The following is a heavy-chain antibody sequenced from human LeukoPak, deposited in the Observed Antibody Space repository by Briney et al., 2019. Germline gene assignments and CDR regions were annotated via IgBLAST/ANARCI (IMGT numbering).Heavy chain of an antibody. CDR2: IYHSGST. Sequence: PSETLSLTCTVFGGSISSDTYYWGWIRQPPGKGLEWIGSIYHSGSTYYNPSLKSRVTISVDTSKNQFSLKLSSVTAADTAVYYCARHGITRTFDPWGQGTLVTVSS. CDR3: ARHGITRTFDP. CDR1: GGSISSDTYY. V-gene: IGHV4-39*01. J-gene: IGHJ5*02. D-gene: IGHD1-7*01.